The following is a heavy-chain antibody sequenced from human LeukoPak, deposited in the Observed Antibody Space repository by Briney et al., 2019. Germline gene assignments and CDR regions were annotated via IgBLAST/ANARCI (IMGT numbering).Heavy chain of an antibody. J-gene: IGHJ4*02. Sequence: ASVKVSCKASGYSFTGYYMLWVRQAPGQGLEWVGWINPKTGGTNYAQEFQGRVTMTRDTSISTAYMELSRLTSDDTAVYYCARDLSRRSAYWGQGTLVTVSS. CDR2: INPKTGGT. CDR1: GYSFTGYY. V-gene: IGHV1-2*02. CDR3: ARDLSRRSAY. D-gene: IGHD3-3*01.